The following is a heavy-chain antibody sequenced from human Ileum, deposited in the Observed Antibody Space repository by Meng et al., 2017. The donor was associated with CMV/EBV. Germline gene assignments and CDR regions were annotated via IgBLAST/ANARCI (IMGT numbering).Heavy chain of an antibody. Sequence: SETLSLTCTVSGGSFTDTSHYWGWIRQPPGKGLEWIGSVFYSGRTYYSPSLKSRVIISVDTSSNQFSLKLSSVTAADTGVYYCARLGVFEYYFDYWGQGTLVTVSS. V-gene: IGHV4-39*01. CDR3: ARLGVFEYYFDY. J-gene: IGHJ4*02. CDR2: VFYSGRT. D-gene: IGHD3-10*01. CDR1: GGSFTDTSHY.